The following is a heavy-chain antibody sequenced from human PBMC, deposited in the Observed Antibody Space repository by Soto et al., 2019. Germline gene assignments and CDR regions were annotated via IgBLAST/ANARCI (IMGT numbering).Heavy chain of an antibody. CDR2: IYYSGST. D-gene: IGHD2-2*01. CDR1: GGSISSGGYY. Sequence: SETLSLTCTVSGGSISSGGYYWSWIRQHPGKGLEWIGYIYYSGSTYYNPSLKSRVTISVDTSKNQFSLKLSSVTAADTAVYYCARGVVPAATRGYYYYGMDVWGQGATVTVSS. V-gene: IGHV4-31*03. J-gene: IGHJ6*02. CDR3: ARGVVPAATRGYYYYGMDV.